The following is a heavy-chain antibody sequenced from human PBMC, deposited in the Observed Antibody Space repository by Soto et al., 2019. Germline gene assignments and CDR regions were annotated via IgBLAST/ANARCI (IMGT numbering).Heavy chain of an antibody. CDR3: TRQRYDFWSGYYYFDY. J-gene: IGHJ4*02. D-gene: IGHD3-3*01. CDR1: GFTFSGSA. Sequence: GGSLRLSCAASGFTFSGSAMHWVRQASGKGLEWVGRIRSKANSYATAYAASVKGRFTISRDDSKNTAYLQMNSLKTEDTAVYYCTRQRYDFWSGYYYFDYWGQGTLVTVSS. CDR2: IRSKANSYAT. V-gene: IGHV3-73*01.